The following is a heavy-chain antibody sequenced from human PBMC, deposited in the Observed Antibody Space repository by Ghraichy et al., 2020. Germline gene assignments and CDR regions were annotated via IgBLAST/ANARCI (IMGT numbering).Heavy chain of an antibody. Sequence: SGPTLVKPTKTLTLTCTFSGFSLSTSGVGVGWIRQPPGKALEWLALIYWNDDKRYSPSLKSRLTITKDTSKNQVVLTMTNMDPVDTATYYCAHNAAVAGTFLYWFDPWGQGTLVTVSS. CDR1: GFSLSTSGVG. J-gene: IGHJ5*02. D-gene: IGHD6-19*01. V-gene: IGHV2-5*01. CDR3: AHNAAVAGTFLYWFDP. CDR2: IYWNDDK.